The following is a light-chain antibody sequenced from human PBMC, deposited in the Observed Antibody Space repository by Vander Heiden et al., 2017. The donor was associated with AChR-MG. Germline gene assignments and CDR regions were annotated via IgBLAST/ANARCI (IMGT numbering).Light chain of an antibody. CDR1: SSNIGAGYD. J-gene: IGLJ3*02. V-gene: IGLV1-40*01. Sequence: QSVLTQPPSVSGAPGQRVTISCTGSSSNIGAGYDVPWSQQLPGTAPKLRSYGNTNRPSGVPDRFSGSKSATSDSLAITGLQPEDEGDYYCQSYDTSLSGGVFGGGTKVTV. CDR3: QSYDTSLSGGV. CDR2: GNT.